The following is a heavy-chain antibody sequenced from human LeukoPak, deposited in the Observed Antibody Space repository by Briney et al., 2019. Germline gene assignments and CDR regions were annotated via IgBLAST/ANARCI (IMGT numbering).Heavy chain of an antibody. D-gene: IGHD2-2*01. V-gene: IGHV3-66*01. CDR2: IYTGGST. CDR1: GFTVSSNY. CDR3: ATDVPAVTIFGY. Sequence: GGSLRLSCAVSGFTVSSNYMSWVRQAPGKGLEWVSVIYTGGSTYYADSVKGRFTISRDNSKNTLYLQMNSLRAEDTAVYYCATDVPAVTIFGYWGQGTLVTVSS. J-gene: IGHJ4*02.